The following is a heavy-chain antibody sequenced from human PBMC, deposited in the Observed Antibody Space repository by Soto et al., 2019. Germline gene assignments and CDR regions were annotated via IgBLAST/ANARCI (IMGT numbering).Heavy chain of an antibody. D-gene: IGHD6-13*01. CDR2: VYYSGTT. CDR3: ARAGSTWRYFFDY. J-gene: IGHJ4*01. V-gene: IGHV4-59*01. CDR1: GGSISSYY. Sequence: QVQLQESGPGLVKPSETLSLTCTVSGGSISSYYWTWIRQPPGKGLEWVGYVYYSGTTYYNPFLQSRVTMSVDTSKNQFSLKVKSVTAADTAIYYCARAGSTWRYFFDYWGQGSLVTVSS.